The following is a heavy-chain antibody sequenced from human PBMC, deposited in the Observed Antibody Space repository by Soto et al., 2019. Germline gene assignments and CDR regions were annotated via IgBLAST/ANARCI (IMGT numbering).Heavy chain of an antibody. CDR3: ARFRGLAQEMATSYDAFDI. CDR2: IYYSGST. CDR1: GGSISSGGYY. D-gene: IGHD5-12*01. Sequence: PSETLSLTCTVSGGSISSGGYYWSWIRQHPGKGLEWIGYIYYSGSTYYNPSLKSRVTISVHTSKNQFSLNLSSVTAADTAVYCCARFRGLAQEMATSYDAFDIWGQGTMVTVSS. J-gene: IGHJ3*02. V-gene: IGHV4-31*03.